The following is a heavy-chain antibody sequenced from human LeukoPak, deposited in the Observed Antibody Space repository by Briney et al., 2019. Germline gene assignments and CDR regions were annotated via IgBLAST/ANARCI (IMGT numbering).Heavy chain of an antibody. CDR2: ISSRSSFT. V-gene: IGHV3-11*06. J-gene: IGHJ4*02. CDR1: GFNFSDYY. D-gene: IGHD5-12*01. Sequence: GGSLRLLCAASGFNFSDYYMIWLRHAPGKALEGLSHISSRSSFTQYAHSVEGRLTIYRDNAKNPLYLQMNSLRPDDPALFYFAKDLFSGYDPRSFDLWGQESLLTVSS. CDR3: AKDLFSGYDPRSFDL.